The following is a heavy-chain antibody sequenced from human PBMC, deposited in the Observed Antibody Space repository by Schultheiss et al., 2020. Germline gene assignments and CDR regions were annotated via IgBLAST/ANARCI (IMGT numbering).Heavy chain of an antibody. CDR1: GGSFSGYY. V-gene: IGHV4-34*01. D-gene: IGHD6-19*01. CDR3: ARVPGTWFRGWVAGWFDP. J-gene: IGHJ5*02. CDR2: IYYSGST. Sequence: SETLSLTCAVYGGSFSGYYWSWIRQPPGKGLEWIGYIYYSGSTYYNPSLKSRVTISVDTSKNQFSLKLSSVTAADTAVYYCARVPGTWFRGWVAGWFDPWGQGTLVTVSS.